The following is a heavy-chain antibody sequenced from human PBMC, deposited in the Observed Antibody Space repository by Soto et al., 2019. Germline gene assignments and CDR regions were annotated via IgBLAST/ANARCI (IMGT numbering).Heavy chain of an antibody. CDR1: GFTFTIYA. J-gene: IGHJ4*02. D-gene: IGHD2-15*01. CDR3: AKDRTIYCSGGSCYYFDY. V-gene: IGHV3-23*01. Sequence: LRLSCAASGFTFTIYAMRWVRQAPGKGLEWVSAVGGSGSPTYYADSVKGRFTISRDNSKNTLYLQMNSLRAEDTAVYYCAKDRTIYCSGGSCYYFDYWGQGTLVTVSS. CDR2: VGGSGSPT.